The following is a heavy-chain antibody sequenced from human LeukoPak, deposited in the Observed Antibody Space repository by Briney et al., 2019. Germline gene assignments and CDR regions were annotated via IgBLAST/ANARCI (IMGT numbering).Heavy chain of an antibody. CDR1: GFTFNTYW. CDR2: IKEDGTRD. V-gene: IGHV3-7*01. Sequence: GESLRLSCAASGFTFNTYWMSWVRQAPGKGLEWLANIKEDGTRDYYVESVKGRFTISKDNAKTSLYLQLSSLRAEDTAVYYCARDTKGGYFDLWGQGTLVTVSS. CDR3: ARDTKGGYFDL. J-gene: IGHJ4*02.